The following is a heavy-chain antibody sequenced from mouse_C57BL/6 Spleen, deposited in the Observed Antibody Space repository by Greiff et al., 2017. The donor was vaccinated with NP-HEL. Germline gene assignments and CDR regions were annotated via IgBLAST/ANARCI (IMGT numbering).Heavy chain of an antibody. J-gene: IGHJ4*01. V-gene: IGHV2-9-1*01. CDR2: IWTGGGT. CDR1: GFSLTSYA. D-gene: IGHD1-1*01. Sequence: VKLVESGPGLVAPSQSLSITCTVSGFSLTSYAISCVRQPPGKGLEWLGVIWTGGGTNYNSALKSRLSISKDNSKSQVFLKMNSLQTDDTARYYCARNFYGSSYEGDYYAMDYWGQGTSVTVSS. CDR3: ARNFYGSSYEGDYYAMDY.